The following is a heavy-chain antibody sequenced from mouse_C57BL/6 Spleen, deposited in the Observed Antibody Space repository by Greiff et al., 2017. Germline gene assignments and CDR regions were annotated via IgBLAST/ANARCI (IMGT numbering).Heavy chain of an antibody. D-gene: IGHD1-1*01. CDR3: ARKRAPFILDAMDY. CDR2: INPYNGGT. CDR1: GYTFTDYY. Sequence: EVQVVESGPVLVKPGASVKMSCKASGYTFTDYYMNWVKQSHGKSLEWIGVINPYNGGTSYNQKFKGKATLTVDKSSSTAYMQLSSLTSEDSAVYYCARKRAPFILDAMDYWGQGTSVTVSS. V-gene: IGHV1-19*01. J-gene: IGHJ4*01.